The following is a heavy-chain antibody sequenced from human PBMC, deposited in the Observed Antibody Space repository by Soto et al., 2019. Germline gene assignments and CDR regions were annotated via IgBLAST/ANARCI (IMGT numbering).Heavy chain of an antibody. V-gene: IGHV4-30-2*01. D-gene: IGHD1-26*01. J-gene: IGHJ3*02. Sequence: QLQLQESGSGLVKPSQTLSLTCAVSGGSISSGGYSWSWIRQPPGKGLEWIGYIYHSGSIYYNPSLKSRVTISVDRSKNQFSLELASVTAADKGVYYCARDRGSGSRDAFDIWGQGTMVTVSS. CDR3: ARDRGSGSRDAFDI. CDR2: IYHSGSI. CDR1: GGSISSGGYS.